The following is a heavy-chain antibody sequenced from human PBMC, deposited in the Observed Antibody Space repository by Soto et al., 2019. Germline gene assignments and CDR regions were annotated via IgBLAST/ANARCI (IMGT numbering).Heavy chain of an antibody. CDR1: GGSISSNY. D-gene: IGHD4-4*01. CDR2: VYNSGRA. V-gene: IGHV4-59*01. CDR3: ARDGDGRMTTNPYYYNGMDV. J-gene: IGHJ6*02. Sequence: GPGPEGSSETLSLTCTVSGGSISSNYWTWIRQPPGKGLEWIGYVYNSGRANCNASLKSRVSISLDTSNYQFSLKLSSVTAADTAVYYCARDGDGRMTTNPYYYNGMDVWAPGTTVTVSS.